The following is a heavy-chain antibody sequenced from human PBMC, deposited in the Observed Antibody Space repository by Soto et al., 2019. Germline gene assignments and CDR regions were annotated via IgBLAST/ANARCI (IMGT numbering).Heavy chain of an antibody. Sequence: QVQLAQSGAEVKKPGSSVKVSCKASGGTFSSYTISWVRQAPGQGLEWMGRIIPILGIANYAQKFQGRVTITADKSTSTAYMELSSLRSEDTAVYYCAGASYCSGGSCYSSPLGYWGQGTLVTVSS. CDR1: GGTFSSYT. J-gene: IGHJ4*02. V-gene: IGHV1-69*02. CDR3: AGASYCSGGSCYSSPLGY. D-gene: IGHD2-15*01. CDR2: IIPILGIA.